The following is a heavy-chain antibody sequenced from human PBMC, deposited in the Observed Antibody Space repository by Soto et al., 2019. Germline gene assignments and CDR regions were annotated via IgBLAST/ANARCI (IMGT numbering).Heavy chain of an antibody. Sequence: ASVKVFCKASGYTFTSYGISWVRQAPGQGLEWMGWISAYNGNTNYAQKLQGRVTMTTDTSTSTAYMELRSLRSDDTAVYYCARDSNAYYYDSSGYDPWGQGTLVTVSS. CDR2: ISAYNGNT. CDR3: ARDSNAYYYDSSGYDP. V-gene: IGHV1-18*01. D-gene: IGHD3-22*01. J-gene: IGHJ5*02. CDR1: GYTFTSYG.